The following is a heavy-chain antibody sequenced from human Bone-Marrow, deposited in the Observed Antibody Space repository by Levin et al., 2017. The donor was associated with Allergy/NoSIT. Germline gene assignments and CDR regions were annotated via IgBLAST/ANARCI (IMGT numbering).Heavy chain of an antibody. J-gene: IGHJ6*02. D-gene: IGHD3-10*01. V-gene: IGHV5-51*01. CDR1: GYTFRSYW. CDR3: ARTKGSGSPGDEFYYYGMDV. CDR2: IYPGDSDA. Sequence: PGGSLRLSCKGSGYTFRSYWIGWVRQMPGKGLEWMAIIYPGDSDARYSPPFEGQVTVSADRSTSTVSLEWSSLKASDSAIYYCARTKGSGSPGDEFYYYGMDVWGHGTKVTVSS.